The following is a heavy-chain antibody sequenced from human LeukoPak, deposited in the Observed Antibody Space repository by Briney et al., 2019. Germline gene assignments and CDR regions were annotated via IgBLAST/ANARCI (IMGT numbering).Heavy chain of an antibody. CDR3: ATDSNWNYWYFDL. J-gene: IGHJ2*01. Sequence: GASVKVSCKVSGYTLTALSMHWVRQAPGKGLEWMGGFDPEDGETIYAQKFQGRVTMTEDTSTDTAYMELSSLRSEDTAVYYCATDSNWNYWYFDLWGRGTLVTVSS. CDR1: GYTLTALS. D-gene: IGHD1-20*01. CDR2: FDPEDGET. V-gene: IGHV1-24*01.